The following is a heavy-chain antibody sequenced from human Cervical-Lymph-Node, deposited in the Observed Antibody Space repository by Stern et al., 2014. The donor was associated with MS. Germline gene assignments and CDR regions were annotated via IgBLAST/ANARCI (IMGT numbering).Heavy chain of an antibody. CDR1: GGSMRSGTYF. CDR2: IYTTGNT. Sequence: VQLVESGPGLVKPSQTLSLTCSVSGGSMRSGTYFWSWMRQPAGKELEWIGHIYTTGNTNYNPSLKSRSSISMDKPKSLFSLKLTSVTAADTAVYYCARALARWLENDYYSYYGMDVWGPGTTVTVSS. V-gene: IGHV4-61*02. J-gene: IGHJ6*02. D-gene: IGHD5-24*01. CDR3: ARALARWLENDYYSYYGMDV.